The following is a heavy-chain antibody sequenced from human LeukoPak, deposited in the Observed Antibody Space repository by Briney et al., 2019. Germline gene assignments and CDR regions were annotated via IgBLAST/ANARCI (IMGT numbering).Heavy chain of an antibody. CDR2: IYHSGST. Sequence: SETLSLTCTVSDGSISSGGYYWSWIRQPPGKGLEWIGYIYHSGSTYYNPSLKSRVTISVDRSKNQFSLKLSSVTAADTAVYYCASFPADSSGYYPYYYYYMDVWGKGTTVTVSS. J-gene: IGHJ6*03. D-gene: IGHD3-22*01. CDR1: DGSISSGGYY. CDR3: ASFPADSSGYYPYYYYYMDV. V-gene: IGHV4-30-2*01.